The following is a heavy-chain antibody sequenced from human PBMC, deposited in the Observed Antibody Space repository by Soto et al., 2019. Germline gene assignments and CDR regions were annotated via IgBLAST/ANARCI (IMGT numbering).Heavy chain of an antibody. Sequence: GGSLRLSSVASGFTFSSYDMSWVRQAPGKGLEWVSGVSASGSITSYADSAKGRFTISRDNAKNTVFLQMSSLRAEDTAVYFCAKGDCSGGRCYRGFDYWGQGTLVTVSS. CDR3: AKGDCSGGRCYRGFDY. V-gene: IGHV3-23*01. CDR2: VSASGSIT. CDR1: GFTFSSYD. J-gene: IGHJ4*02. D-gene: IGHD2-15*01.